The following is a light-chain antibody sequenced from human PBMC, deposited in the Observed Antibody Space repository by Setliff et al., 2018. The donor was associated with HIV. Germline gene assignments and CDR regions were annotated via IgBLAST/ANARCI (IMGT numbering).Light chain of an antibody. V-gene: IGLV2-23*02. J-gene: IGLJ1*01. CDR2: EVS. CDR1: SSDVGSYNL. CDR3: CSYTGSSTYV. Sequence: SALAQPASVSGSPGQSITISCTGTSSDVGSYNLVSWFQQNPGKAPRFMIYEVSKRPSGASNRFSGSKSGNTASLTISGLQAEDEADYYCCSYTGSSTYVFGSGTKVTVL.